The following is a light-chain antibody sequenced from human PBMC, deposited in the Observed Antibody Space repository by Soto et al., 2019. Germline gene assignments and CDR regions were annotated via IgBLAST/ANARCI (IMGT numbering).Light chain of an antibody. CDR2: WAS. J-gene: IGKJ4*01. Sequence: DIVMTQSPDSLAVSLGERATINCKSSQSVLYSSNNKNYLAWYQQKPGQPPNLLIYWASTRESGVPDRFSGSGSATAFTITISSLQAEDVAVYYCLQYYSTPLTFGGGTKVEIK. CDR3: LQYYSTPLT. V-gene: IGKV4-1*01. CDR1: QSVLYSSNNKNY.